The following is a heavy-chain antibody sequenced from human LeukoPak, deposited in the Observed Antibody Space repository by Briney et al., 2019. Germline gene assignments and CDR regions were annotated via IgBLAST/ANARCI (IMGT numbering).Heavy chain of an antibody. Sequence: GGALRLACAASGRTVSGSGIHSVRQASGKGLEWLGRIGRQGDSDATRYAASLKGKFTISRVDSRNTAYLQMNSLKTEDTAVYYCAGDYNFLTGLNYWGQGTLVTVSS. CDR2: IGRQGDSDAT. J-gene: IGHJ4*02. V-gene: IGHV3-73*01. CDR3: AGDYNFLTGLNY. D-gene: IGHD3-9*01. CDR1: GRTVSGSG.